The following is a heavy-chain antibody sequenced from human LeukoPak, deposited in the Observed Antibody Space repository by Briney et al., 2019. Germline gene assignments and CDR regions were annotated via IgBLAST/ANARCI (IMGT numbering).Heavy chain of an antibody. D-gene: IGHD2-15*01. CDR1: GFTFSNYA. Sequence: GGSLRLSCVGSGFTFSNYAMSWVRQAPGKGLEWVSSISGSGNRTYYADSVKGRFTISRDNSKNTLFLQMNSLRAEDTAVYYCAKNLYCGGGSCYPSALGMDVWGQGTTVTVSS. CDR3: AKNLYCGGGSCYPSALGMDV. CDR2: ISGSGNRT. V-gene: IGHV3-23*01. J-gene: IGHJ6*02.